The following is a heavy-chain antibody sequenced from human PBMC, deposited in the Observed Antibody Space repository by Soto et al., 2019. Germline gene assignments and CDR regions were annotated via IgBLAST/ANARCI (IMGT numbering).Heavy chain of an antibody. D-gene: IGHD6-19*01. CDR1: GFTFSSYG. CDR2: ISYDGSNK. J-gene: IGHJ4*02. V-gene: IGHV3-30*18. CDR3: ANPGYSSGWSFDY. Sequence: QVQLVESGGGVVQPGRSLRLSCAASGFTFSSYGMHWVRQAPGKGLEWVAVISYDGSNKYYADSVKGRFTISRDNSKNTLDLQMNSLGAEDTAVYYCANPGYSSGWSFDYWGQGTLVTVSS.